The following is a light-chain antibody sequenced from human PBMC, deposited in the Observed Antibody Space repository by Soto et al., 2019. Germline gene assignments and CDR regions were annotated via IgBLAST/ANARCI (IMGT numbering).Light chain of an antibody. V-gene: IGKV1-9*01. Sequence: DIQLTQSPSFLSASVGDRVTITCRASQGISTYLAWYLQRPGKAPKLMIYGASTLQSGGPSRVSGSGSGTELTLTISGLQTEEFGTSYCQTLNSDWYSFGQGTKLEIK. CDR3: QTLNSDWYS. J-gene: IGKJ2*01. CDR2: GAS. CDR1: QGISTY.